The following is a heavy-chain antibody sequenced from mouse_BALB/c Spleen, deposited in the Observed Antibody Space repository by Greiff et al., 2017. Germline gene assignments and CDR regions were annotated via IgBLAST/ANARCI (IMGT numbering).Heavy chain of an antibody. CDR2: INPSTGYT. CDR1: GYTFTSYW. J-gene: IGHJ2*01. D-gene: IGHD2-12*01. Sequence: VQLQQSGAELAKPGASVKMSCKASGYTFTSYWMHWVKQRPGQGLEWIGYINPSTGYTESNQKFKDKATLTADKSSSTAYMQLSSLTSEDSAVYYCARGVTDYWGQGTTLTVSS. CDR3: ARGVTDY. V-gene: IGHV1-7*01.